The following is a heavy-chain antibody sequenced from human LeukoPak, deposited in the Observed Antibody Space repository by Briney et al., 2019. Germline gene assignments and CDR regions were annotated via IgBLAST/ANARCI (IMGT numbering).Heavy chain of an antibody. V-gene: IGHV3-7*05. CDR1: GFTLGRNW. Sequence: GGSRSLSWPASGFTLGRNWWIGSGQAPGRGLGWLAKINQDGSEKYYVDSVKGRFTISRDNAKNSLFLQMNSLRAEDTAVYYCARVGSGNFLGAFDIWGQGTMVTVSS. CDR2: INQDGSEK. CDR3: ARVGSGNFLGAFDI. J-gene: IGHJ3*02. D-gene: IGHD1-26*01.